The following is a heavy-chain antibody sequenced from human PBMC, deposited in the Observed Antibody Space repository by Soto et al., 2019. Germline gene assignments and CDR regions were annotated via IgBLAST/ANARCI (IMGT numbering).Heavy chain of an antibody. CDR2: IYYTGAT. CDR1: SGSISSGNW. V-gene: IGHV4-4*02. J-gene: IGHJ4*02. D-gene: IGHD6-25*01. CDR3: ARVFSSGSGWMYYFDF. Sequence: QVQLQESGPGLVESSGTLSLTCEVSSGSISSGNWWSWVRQPPGKGLEWIGEIYYTGATNYNPSLKSRVTMTIDESKDQFSLNLRSATAADTAVYYCARVFSSGSGWMYYFDFWGQGILVSVSS.